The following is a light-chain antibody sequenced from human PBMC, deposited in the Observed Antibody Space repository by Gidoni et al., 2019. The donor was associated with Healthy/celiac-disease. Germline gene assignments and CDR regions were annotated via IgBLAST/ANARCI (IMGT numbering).Light chain of an antibody. CDR2: DAS. Sequence: DIQMTQSPSTLSASVGDRVTITCRASQSISSWLAWYQQKPGKAPKLLIYDASSLESGVPSRFSGSGSGPEFTLTISSLQPDDFATYYCQQYNSYSVTFGGGTKVEIK. J-gene: IGKJ4*01. CDR3: QQYNSYSVT. CDR1: QSISSW. V-gene: IGKV1-5*01.